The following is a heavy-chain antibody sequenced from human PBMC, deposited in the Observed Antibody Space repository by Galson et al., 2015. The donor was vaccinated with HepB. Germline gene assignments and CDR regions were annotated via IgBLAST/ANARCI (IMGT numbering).Heavy chain of an antibody. CDR1: GGTFSSYA. J-gene: IGHJ4*02. CDR3: ARAAYSGSSPFDY. CDR2: IIPIFGTA. V-gene: IGHV1-69*13. D-gene: IGHD1-26*01. Sequence: SVKVSCKASGGTFSSYAISWVRQAPGQGLEWMGGIIPIFGTANYAQKFQGRVTITADESTSTAYMELSSLRSEDTAVYYCARAAYSGSSPFDYWGQGTLVTVSS.